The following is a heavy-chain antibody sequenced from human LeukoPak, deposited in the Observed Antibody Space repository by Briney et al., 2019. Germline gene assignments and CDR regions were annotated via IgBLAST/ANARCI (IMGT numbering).Heavy chain of an antibody. CDR1: GGTFSSYA. Sequence: ASVEVSCKASGGTFSSYAISWVRQAPGQGLEWVGGINIYKGNTNVAQKFQGRVTMTTDSSTSTVYMELKSLRSDDTAVFYCARGGKGGSLGSMDYWGQGTLVTVST. V-gene: IGHV1-18*01. CDR2: INIYKGNT. D-gene: IGHD1-26*01. J-gene: IGHJ4*02. CDR3: ARGGKGGSLGSMDY.